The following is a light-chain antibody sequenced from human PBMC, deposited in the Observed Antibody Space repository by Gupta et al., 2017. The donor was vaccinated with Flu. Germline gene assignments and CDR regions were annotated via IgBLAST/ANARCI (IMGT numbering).Light chain of an antibody. CDR2: ITS. CDR3: QQSHTFPIT. CDR1: QDINNF. J-gene: IGKJ5*01. V-gene: IGKV1-12*01. Sequence: DIQMTQSPSSIAAYVGEKITITCRASQDINNFLAWYQRKPGQAPKVLIYITSTLQSGVPSRFSGRGAGAEFSLTISSLQPEDFATYFCQQSHTFPITFGQGTRVDLK.